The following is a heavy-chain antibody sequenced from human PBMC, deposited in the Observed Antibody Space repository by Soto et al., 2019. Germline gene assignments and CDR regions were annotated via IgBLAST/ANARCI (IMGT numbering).Heavy chain of an antibody. CDR3: ARGRYGDY. CDR2: ISAHNDNT. V-gene: IGHV1-18*01. D-gene: IGHD1-1*01. CDR1: GYGFTTYG. J-gene: IGHJ4*02. Sequence: QVHQVQSGAEVKKPGASVKVSCKGSGYGFTTYGITWVRQAPGQGLEWMAWISAHNDNTNYAQKLQGRVTVTRDTSTSTAYMELRSLRSDDTAVYYCARGRYGDYWGQGALVTVSS.